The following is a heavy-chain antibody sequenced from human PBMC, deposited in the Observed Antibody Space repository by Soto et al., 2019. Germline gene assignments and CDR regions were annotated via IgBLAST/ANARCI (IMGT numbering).Heavy chain of an antibody. CDR3: ARVDTAMVLSGWFDP. D-gene: IGHD5-18*01. Sequence: PSETLSLTCTVSGGSISSSSYYWGWIRQPPGKGLEWIGSIYYSGSTYYNPSLKSRVTISVDTSKNQLSLKLSSVTAADTAVYYCARVDTAMVLSGWFDPWGQGTLVTVSS. V-gene: IGHV4-39*01. CDR1: GGSISSSSYY. J-gene: IGHJ5*02. CDR2: IYYSGST.